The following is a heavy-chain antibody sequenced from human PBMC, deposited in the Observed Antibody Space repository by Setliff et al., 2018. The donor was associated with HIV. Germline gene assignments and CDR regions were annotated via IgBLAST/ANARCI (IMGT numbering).Heavy chain of an antibody. CDR1: GYTFSSYA. CDR2: VIPVYGTP. CDR3: ARIRGVIADASDI. V-gene: IGHV1-69*05. J-gene: IGHJ3*02. Sequence: SVKVSCKASGYTFSSYAINWVRQAPGQGLEWMGGVIPVYGTPKYAQKMQGRVTITTIESTSTAYMELTSLRSDDTAVYYCARIRGVIADASDIWGQGTMVTVSS. D-gene: IGHD3-10*01.